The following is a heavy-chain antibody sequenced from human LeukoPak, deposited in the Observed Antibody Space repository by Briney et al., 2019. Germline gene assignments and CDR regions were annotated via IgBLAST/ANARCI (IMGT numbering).Heavy chain of an antibody. CDR1: GFTFSSYT. CDR2: ISGSGGST. V-gene: IGHV3-23*01. CDR3: AKPYYYDSSGYEHDAFDI. Sequence: GGSLRLSCAASGFTFSSYTMSWVRQAPGKGLEWVSAISGSGGSTYYADSVKGRFTISRDNSKNTLYLQMNSLRAEDTAVYYCAKPYYYDSSGYEHDAFDIWGQGTMVTVSS. J-gene: IGHJ3*02. D-gene: IGHD3-22*01.